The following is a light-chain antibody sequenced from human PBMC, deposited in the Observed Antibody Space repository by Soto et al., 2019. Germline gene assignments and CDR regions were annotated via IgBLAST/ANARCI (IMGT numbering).Light chain of an antibody. CDR2: DVS. J-gene: IGLJ1*01. CDR1: SSDIGGYNY. Sequence: QSALTQPRSVSGSPGRSVTISCTGTSSDIGGYNYVSWYQQHPGKAPQLMIYDVSKRPSGVPDRFSGSKSGSTASLTISGLQAEDEADYSCCSYVGSFTYVFGAGTKVTVL. V-gene: IGLV2-11*01. CDR3: CSYVGSFTYV.